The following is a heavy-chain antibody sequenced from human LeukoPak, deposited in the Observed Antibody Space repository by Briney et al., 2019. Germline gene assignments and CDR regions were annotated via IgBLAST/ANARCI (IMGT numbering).Heavy chain of an antibody. V-gene: IGHV3-7*03. CDR1: GFTFSNAW. CDR2: VNRDGSET. CDR3: ARNNGMDV. J-gene: IGHJ6*02. Sequence: GGSLRLSCAASGFTFSNAWMTWVRQVPGRGPEWVANVNRDGSETYYLDSVKGRFTISKDNAKNSLYLQMNSLRAEDTALYHCARNNGMDVWGQGTTVIVSS.